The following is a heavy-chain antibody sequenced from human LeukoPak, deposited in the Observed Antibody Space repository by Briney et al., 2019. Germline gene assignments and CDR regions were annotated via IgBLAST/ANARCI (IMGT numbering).Heavy chain of an antibody. D-gene: IGHD6-19*01. CDR2: IYYSGST. J-gene: IGHJ4*02. V-gene: IGHV4-59*01. CDR3: ARSSSGWYGYYFDY. Sequence: SGTLSLTCTLSGGSISSYYWSWIRQPPGKGLEWIGYIYYSGSTNYNPSLKSRVTISVDTSKNQFSLKLSSVTAADTAVYYCARSSSGWYGYYFDYWGQGTLVTVSS. CDR1: GGSISSYY.